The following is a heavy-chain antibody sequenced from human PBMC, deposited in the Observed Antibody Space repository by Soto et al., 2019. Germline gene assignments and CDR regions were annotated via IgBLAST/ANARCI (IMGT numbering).Heavy chain of an antibody. CDR2: IYYSGST. Sequence: PSETLSLTCTVSGGSISSGGYSWSWIRQPPGKGLEWIGYIYYSGSTNYNPSLKSRVTISVDTSKNQFSLKLSSVTAADTAVYYCARVITMIVVPLLVEWFDPWGQGTLVTVSS. J-gene: IGHJ5*02. CDR1: GGSISSGGYS. CDR3: ARVITMIVVPLLVEWFDP. D-gene: IGHD3-22*01. V-gene: IGHV4-61*08.